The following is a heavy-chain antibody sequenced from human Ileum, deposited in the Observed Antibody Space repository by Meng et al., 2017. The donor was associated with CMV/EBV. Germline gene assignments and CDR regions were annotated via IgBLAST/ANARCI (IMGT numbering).Heavy chain of an antibody. CDR1: GFTFSAYT. J-gene: IGHJ4*02. Sequence: GESLKISCTGSGFTFSAYTMHWVRQAPGKGLEWVSSISATSAYRHYVDSVKGRFTISRDNVKNSMYLQINSLRAEDSAMYYCARGDGSIHASRLLDHWGQGTLVTVSS. V-gene: IGHV3-21*01. CDR2: ISATSAYR. D-gene: IGHD2-15*01. CDR3: ARGDGSIHASRLLDH.